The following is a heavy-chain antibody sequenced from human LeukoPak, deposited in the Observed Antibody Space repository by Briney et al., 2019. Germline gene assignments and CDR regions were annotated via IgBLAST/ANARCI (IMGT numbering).Heavy chain of an antibody. D-gene: IGHD4-17*01. J-gene: IGHJ4*02. CDR2: ISGNSGTT. CDR1: GFTFSSYG. Sequence: GGTLRLSCAASGFTFSSYGMSWVRQAPGKGLEWVSGISGNSGTTYYADSVKGRFTISRDNSKNTLYLQMNSLRAEDTAVYYCAKGRFGDYIFDYWGQGTLVTVSS. CDR3: AKGRFGDYIFDY. V-gene: IGHV3-23*01.